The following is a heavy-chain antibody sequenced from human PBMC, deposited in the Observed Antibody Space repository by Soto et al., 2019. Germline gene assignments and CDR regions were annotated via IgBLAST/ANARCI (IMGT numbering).Heavy chain of an antibody. J-gene: IGHJ3*02. D-gene: IGHD3-22*01. CDR1: GGTFSSYA. CDR3: ARGSYYDSSGTNMEDAFDI. V-gene: IGHV1-69*12. Sequence: QVQLVQSGAEVKKPGSSVKVSCKASGGTFSSYAISWVRQAPGQGLEWMGGIIPIFGTANYAQKFQGRVTITADESTSTAYMELSSLRSEDTAVYYCARGSYYDSSGTNMEDAFDIWGQGTMVNVSS. CDR2: IIPIFGTA.